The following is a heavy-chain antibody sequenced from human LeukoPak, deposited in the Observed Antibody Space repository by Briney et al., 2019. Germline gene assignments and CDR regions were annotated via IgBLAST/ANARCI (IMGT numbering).Heavy chain of an antibody. V-gene: IGHV4-59*12. Sequence: PSETLSLTCTVSGGSISSYYWSWIRQPPGKGLEWIGSIYYSGSTYYNPSLKSRVTISVDTSKNQFSLKLSSVTAADTAAYYCARDPSIVGATNGDYWGQGTLVIVSS. CDR2: IYYSGST. CDR3: ARDPSIVGATNGDY. J-gene: IGHJ4*02. D-gene: IGHD1-26*01. CDR1: GGSISSYY.